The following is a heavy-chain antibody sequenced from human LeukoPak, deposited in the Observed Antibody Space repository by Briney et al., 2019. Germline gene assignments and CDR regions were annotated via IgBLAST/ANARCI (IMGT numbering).Heavy chain of an antibody. CDR3: ARDEYNNYGSGGWFDP. Sequence: PGRSLRLSCAASGFTFINHAMHWVRQAPGKGLEWLGTISYDGRNVHYTASARGRFTISRDNSKNTVYLQVNNLRPEDTAIYFCARDEYNNYGSGGWFDPWGLGTQVTVSS. V-gene: IGHV3-30*04. CDR1: GFTFINHA. CDR2: ISYDGRNV. D-gene: IGHD3-10*01. J-gene: IGHJ5*02.